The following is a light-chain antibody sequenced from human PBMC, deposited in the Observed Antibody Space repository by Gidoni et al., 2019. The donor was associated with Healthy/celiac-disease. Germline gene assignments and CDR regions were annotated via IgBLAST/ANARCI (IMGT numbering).Light chain of an antibody. Sequence: VMTPSPATLSVSPGERATLSCRASQSVSSNLAWYQQKPGQAPRLLIYGASTRATGIPARFSGSGSGTEFTLTISSLQSEDFAVYYCQQYNNWPPHTFGQGTKLEIK. J-gene: IGKJ2*01. CDR1: QSVSSN. V-gene: IGKV3-15*01. CDR3: QQYNNWPPHT. CDR2: GAS.